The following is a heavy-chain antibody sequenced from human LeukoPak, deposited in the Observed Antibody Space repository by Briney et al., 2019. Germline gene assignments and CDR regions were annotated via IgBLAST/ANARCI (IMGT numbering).Heavy chain of an antibody. D-gene: IGHD4-11*01. CDR2: ISYDGSNK. CDR3: AKAGFYSNYYYYYGMDV. J-gene: IGHJ6*02. Sequence: PGRSLRLSCAASGFTFSSYGMHWVRQAPGKGLEWVAVISYDGSNKYYADSVKGRFTISRDNSKNTLYLQMNSLRAEDTAVYYCAKAGFYSNYYYYYGMDVWGQGTTVTVSS. V-gene: IGHV3-30*18. CDR1: GFTFSSYG.